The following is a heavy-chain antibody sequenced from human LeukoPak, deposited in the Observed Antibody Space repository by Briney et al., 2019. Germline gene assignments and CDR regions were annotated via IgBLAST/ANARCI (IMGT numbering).Heavy chain of an antibody. CDR2: IRYDGSNK. CDR1: GFTFSSYG. V-gene: IGHV3-30*02. CDR3: AKKLQYYDFWSGYWEVSNFDY. D-gene: IGHD3-3*01. Sequence: GGSLRLSCAASGFTFSSYGMHGVRQAPGKGLEWVAFIRYDGSNKYYADSVKGRFTISRDNSKNTLYLQMNSLRAEDTAVYYCAKKLQYYDFWSGYWEVSNFDYWGQGTLVTVSS. J-gene: IGHJ4*02.